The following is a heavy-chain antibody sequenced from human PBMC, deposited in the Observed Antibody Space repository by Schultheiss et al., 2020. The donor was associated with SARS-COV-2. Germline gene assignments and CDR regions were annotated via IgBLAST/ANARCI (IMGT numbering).Heavy chain of an antibody. V-gene: IGHV4-59*01. CDR3: ARVGIVQWDPRRRFDP. D-gene: IGHD1-26*01. CDR1: GGSISSYY. Sequence: GSLRLSCTVSGGSISSYYWSWIRQPPGKGLEWIGYIYYSGSTNYNPSLKSRVTISVDTSKNQFSLKLSSVTAADTAVYYCARVGIVQWDPRRRFDPWGQGTLVTVSS. J-gene: IGHJ5*02. CDR2: IYYSGST.